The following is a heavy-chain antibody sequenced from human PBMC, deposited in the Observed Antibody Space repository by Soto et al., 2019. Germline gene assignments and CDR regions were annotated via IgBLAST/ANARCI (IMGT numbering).Heavy chain of an antibody. D-gene: IGHD3-10*01. CDR2: ISGSGGST. CDR3: VRGSQDSYPGSRIFDF. J-gene: IGHJ4*02. CDR1: GFTFSSYA. Sequence: EVQLLESGGGLVQPGGSLRLSCAASGFTFSSYAMSWVRQAPGKGLEWVSAISGSGGSTYYADSVKGRFTISRDNSKNPLYLQMSNLRAEDSAVYYCVRGSQDSYPGSRIFDFWGRGTLLTVSS. V-gene: IGHV3-23*01.